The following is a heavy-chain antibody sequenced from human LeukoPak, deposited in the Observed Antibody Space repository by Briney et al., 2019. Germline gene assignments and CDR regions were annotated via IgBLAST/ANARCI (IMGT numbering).Heavy chain of an antibody. CDR3: ARGRNVVVPAAIPFRY. CDR1: GGSISSSSYY. Sequence: PSETLSLTCTVSGGSISSSSYYWGWIRQPPGKGLEWIGEINHSGSTNYNPSLKSRVTISVDTSKNQFSLKLSSVTAADTAVYYCARGRNVVVPAAIPFRYWGQGTLVTVSS. CDR2: INHSGST. D-gene: IGHD2-2*01. V-gene: IGHV4-39*07. J-gene: IGHJ4*02.